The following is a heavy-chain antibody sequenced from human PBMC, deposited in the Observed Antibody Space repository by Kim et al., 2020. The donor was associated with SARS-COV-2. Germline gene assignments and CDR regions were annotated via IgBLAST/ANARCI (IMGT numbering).Heavy chain of an antibody. CDR3: AKDLLAVAGTFFDY. Sequence: GGSLRLSCAASGFTFRSYAMSWVRQAPGKGLEWVSSISGSGDNTYYADSVKGRFTISRDNSRNTLYLQMSSLRAEDTAVYYCAKDLLAVAGTFFDYWGQGTLVTVSS. J-gene: IGHJ4*02. D-gene: IGHD6-19*01. V-gene: IGHV3-23*01. CDR1: GFTFRSYA. CDR2: ISGSGDNT.